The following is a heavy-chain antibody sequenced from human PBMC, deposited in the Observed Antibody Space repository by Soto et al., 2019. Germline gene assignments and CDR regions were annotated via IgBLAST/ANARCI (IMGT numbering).Heavy chain of an antibody. Sequence: SETLSLTCAVYGGSFSGYYWSWIRQPPGKGLEWIGEINPSGSTNYNPSLKSRVTISVDTSKNQFSLKLSFVTAADTAVYYCARGLDYGGNSGYYYYGMDVWGQGTTVTVSS. CDR2: INPSGST. CDR1: GGSFSGYY. D-gene: IGHD4-17*01. CDR3: ARGLDYGGNSGYYYYGMDV. J-gene: IGHJ6*02. V-gene: IGHV4-34*01.